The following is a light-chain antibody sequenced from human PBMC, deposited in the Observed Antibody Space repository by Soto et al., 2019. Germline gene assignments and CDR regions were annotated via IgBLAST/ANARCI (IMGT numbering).Light chain of an antibody. V-gene: IGKV3-15*01. CDR2: GAS. CDR3: QQYNNWPPT. CDR1: QSVQSVSSN. Sequence: EIVMTQSPATLSMSPGERATLSCTASQSVQSVSSNLAWYQQKPGQAPRLLIYGASTRATGLPARFSGSGSGTEFTLTISSLQSEDFAVYFCQQYNNWPPTFGQGTKLEI. J-gene: IGKJ2*01.